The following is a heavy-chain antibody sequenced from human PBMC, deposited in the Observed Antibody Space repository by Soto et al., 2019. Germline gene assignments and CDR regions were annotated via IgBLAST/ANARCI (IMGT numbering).Heavy chain of an antibody. D-gene: IGHD3-10*01. CDR2: ISYDGGAK. J-gene: IGHJ4*02. CDR1: GFTLSNYA. Sequence: LRLSCAASGFTLSNYAMHWVRQAPGKGLEWVAVISYDGGAKYYADSVKGRFTISRDTSKNTLFLQMSSLRAEDTAVYYCATRGMQLWTAFDYWGQGTLVTVSS. V-gene: IGHV3-30-3*01. CDR3: ATRGMQLWTAFDY.